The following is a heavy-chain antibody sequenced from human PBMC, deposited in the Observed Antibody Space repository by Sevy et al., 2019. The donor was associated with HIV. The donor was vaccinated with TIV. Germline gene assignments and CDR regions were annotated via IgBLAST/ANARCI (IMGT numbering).Heavy chain of an antibody. CDR2: ISWNSGSI. CDR3: ARDIGAGSNSETSSPPFFFYYFDS. J-gene: IGHJ4*02. CDR1: GFSLDDYA. Sequence: GGSLRLSCAASGFSLDDYAMHWVRQSSGKGLEWVVGISWNSGSIGYADSVKGRFTISRDNARNTLYLQMNNMRSEDTALYYCARDIGAGSNSETSSPPFFFYYFDSWGQGTLVTVSS. V-gene: IGHV3-9*01. D-gene: IGHD1-26*01.